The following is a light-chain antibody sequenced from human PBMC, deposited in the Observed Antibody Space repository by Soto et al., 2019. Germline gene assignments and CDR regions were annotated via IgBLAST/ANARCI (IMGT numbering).Light chain of an antibody. CDR2: DAS. J-gene: IGKJ1*01. CDR1: QSISSW. CDR3: QQYNSYQRT. Sequence: DIQITQSPSTLSASVGDRGTITCRASQSISSWLAWYQQKPGKAPKLLIYDASSLESGVPSRFSGSGSGTEFTLTISRLQPDDFATYYCQQYNSYQRTFGQGTKVDIK. V-gene: IGKV1-5*01.